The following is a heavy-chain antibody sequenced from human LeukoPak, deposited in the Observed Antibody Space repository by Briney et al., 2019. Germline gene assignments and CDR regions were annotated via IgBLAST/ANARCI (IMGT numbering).Heavy chain of an antibody. J-gene: IGHJ4*02. V-gene: IGHV3-53*01. CDR2: IYSGGST. CDR3: AKLREWELPDLFDY. Sequence: GGSLRLSCAASGFTVSSNYMNWVRQAPGKGLEWVSVIYSGGSTYYADSVKGRFTISRDNSKNTLYLQMNSLRAEDTAVYYCAKLREWELPDLFDYWGQGTLVTVSS. D-gene: IGHD1-26*01. CDR1: GFTVSSNY.